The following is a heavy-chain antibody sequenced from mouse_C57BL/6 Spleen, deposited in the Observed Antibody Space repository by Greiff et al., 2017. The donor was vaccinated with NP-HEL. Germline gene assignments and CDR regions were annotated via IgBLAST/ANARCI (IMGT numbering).Heavy chain of an antibody. CDR3: AGRAPGTGPFLDY. J-gene: IGHJ2*01. CDR1: GYTFTDYY. Sequence: QVQLQQSGPELVKPGASVKISCKASGYTFTDYYINWVKQRPGQGLEWIGWLFPGSGSTYYNEKFKGKATLTVDKSSSTAYMLLSSMTSEDSAVYCGAGRAPGTGPFLDYWGQGTTLTVSS. V-gene: IGHV1-75*01. CDR2: LFPGSGST. D-gene: IGHD3-3*01.